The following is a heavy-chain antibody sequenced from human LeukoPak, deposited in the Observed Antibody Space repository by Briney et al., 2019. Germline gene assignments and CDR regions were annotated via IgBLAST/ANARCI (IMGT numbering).Heavy chain of an antibody. CDR2: IYPRDSDT. CDR3: ARRDDFWSGYAFDI. Sequence: GESLKISCKGSGYRFTSYWIGWVRQMPGKGLEWMGIIYPRDSDTRYSPSFQGQVTISADKSISSAYLQWSSLKASDTAMYYCARRDDFWSGYAFDIWGQGAMLTVCS. D-gene: IGHD3-3*01. J-gene: IGHJ3*02. V-gene: IGHV5-51*01. CDR1: GYRFTSYW.